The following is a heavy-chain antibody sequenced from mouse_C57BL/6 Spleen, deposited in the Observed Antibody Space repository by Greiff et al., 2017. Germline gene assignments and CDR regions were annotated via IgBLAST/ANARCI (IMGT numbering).Heavy chain of an antibody. J-gene: IGHJ2*01. D-gene: IGHD2-2*01. CDR1: GYTFTSYW. CDR3: ASGAYGYGFDY. CDR2: IDPSDSDT. Sequence: VQLQQPGAELVRPGSSVKLSCKASGYTFTSYWMHWVKQRPIQGLEWIGNIDPSDSDTHYNQMFKDKATLTVAKSSSTAYMQLSSLTSEDSAVYYCASGAYGYGFDYWGQGTTLTVSS. V-gene: IGHV1-52*01.